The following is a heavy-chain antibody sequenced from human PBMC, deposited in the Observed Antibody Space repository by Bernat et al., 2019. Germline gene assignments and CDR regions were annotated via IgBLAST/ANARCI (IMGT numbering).Heavy chain of an antibody. D-gene: IGHD6-13*01. CDR1: GFTFSSYS. V-gene: IGHV3-21*01. CDR2: ISSSSSYI. CDR3: ARDKIGIAAAEGYYYYGMDV. Sequence: EVQLVESGGGLVKPGGSLRLSCAASGFTFSSYSMNWVRQAPGKGLEWVSSISSSSSYISYADSVKGRFTISRDNAKNSLYLQKNSLRAEDTAVYYCARDKIGIAAAEGYYYYGMDVWGQGTTVTVSS. J-gene: IGHJ6*02.